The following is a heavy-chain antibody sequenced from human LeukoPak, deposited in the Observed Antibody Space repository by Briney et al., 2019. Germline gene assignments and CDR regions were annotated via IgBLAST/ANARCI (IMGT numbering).Heavy chain of an antibody. CDR1: GFAFSSFA. D-gene: IGHD6-19*01. Sequence: GGSLRLSCAASGFAFSSFAIGCVRQSPGKGLEWLSTINGGGNTTFYSDSVKGRFTISRDNSKNTLYLHMDSLRPDDTAMYYCTKELHVAVAVADYYYFYMDVWGRGTAVTVSS. V-gene: IGHV3-23*01. J-gene: IGHJ6*03. CDR3: TKELHVAVAVADYYYFYMDV. CDR2: INGGGNTT.